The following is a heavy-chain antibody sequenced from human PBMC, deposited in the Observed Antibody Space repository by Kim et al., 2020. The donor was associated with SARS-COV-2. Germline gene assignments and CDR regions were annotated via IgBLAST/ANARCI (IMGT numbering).Heavy chain of an antibody. CDR2: ISYDGSNK. D-gene: IGHD6-19*01. CDR3: AKDLGRGSSGWYESESYFDY. V-gene: IGHV3-30*18. J-gene: IGHJ4*02. CDR1: GFTFSSYG. Sequence: GGSLRLSCAASGFTFSSYGMHWVRQAPGKGLEWVAVISYDGSNKYYADSVKGRFTISRDNSKNTLYLQMNSLRAEDTAVYYCAKDLGRGSSGWYESESYFDYWGQGTLVTVSS.